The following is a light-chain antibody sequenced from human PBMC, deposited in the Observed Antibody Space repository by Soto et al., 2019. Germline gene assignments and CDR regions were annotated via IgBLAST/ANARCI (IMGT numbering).Light chain of an antibody. V-gene: IGKV3-20*01. CDR2: GAS. Sequence: EIVLTQSPGTLSLSPGERATLSCRASQSVSSSYLAWYQQKPGQAPRLLIYGASSRATGIPDRFSGSGSGTDFTLTISRLEPEDFAVYYCQQYGSSPPFRPTFGPGTKVDIK. J-gene: IGKJ3*01. CDR1: QSVSSSY. CDR3: QQYGSSPPFRPT.